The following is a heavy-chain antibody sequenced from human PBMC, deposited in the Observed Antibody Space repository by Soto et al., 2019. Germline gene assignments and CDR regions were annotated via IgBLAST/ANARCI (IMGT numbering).Heavy chain of an antibody. CDR2: IIPIFGTA. D-gene: IGHD3-22*01. Sequence: QVQLVQSGAEVKQPGSSVKVSCKASGGTFSSYAISWVRQAPGQGLEWMGGIIPIFGTANYAQKFQGRVTITADESTSTAYMELSSLRYEDTAVYYCARRNYDDSDGGTSAFDIWGQGTMVTVSS. J-gene: IGHJ3*02. CDR1: GGTFSSYA. CDR3: ARRNYDDSDGGTSAFDI. V-gene: IGHV1-69*12.